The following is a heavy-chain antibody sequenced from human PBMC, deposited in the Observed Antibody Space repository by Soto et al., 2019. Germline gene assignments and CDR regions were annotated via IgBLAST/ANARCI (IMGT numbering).Heavy chain of an antibody. D-gene: IGHD1-26*01. Sequence: QVQLVESGGGVVQPGRSLRLSCAASGFTFSSYGMHWVRQAPGKGLEWVAVISYHGSNKYYADSVKGRFTISRDNSKNTLYLQMNSLRAEDTAVYYCAKWEVGATPFFDYWGQGTLVTVSS. J-gene: IGHJ4*02. CDR3: AKWEVGATPFFDY. CDR1: GFTFSSYG. V-gene: IGHV3-30*18. CDR2: ISYHGSNK.